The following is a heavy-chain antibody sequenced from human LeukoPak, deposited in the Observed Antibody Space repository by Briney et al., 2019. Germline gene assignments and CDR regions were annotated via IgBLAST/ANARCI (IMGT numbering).Heavy chain of an antibody. CDR2: IYTSGST. V-gene: IGHV4-4*07. J-gene: IGHJ4*02. Sequence: SETLSLTCTVSGGSISSYYWCWLRQPAGKGLEWIGRIYTSGSTNYNPSLTSRVTMSVDTSKNQFSLKLSSVTAADTAVYYCARDLYSSGWYAVGDYWGQGTLVTVSS. CDR1: GGSISSYY. CDR3: ARDLYSSGWYAVGDY. D-gene: IGHD6-19*01.